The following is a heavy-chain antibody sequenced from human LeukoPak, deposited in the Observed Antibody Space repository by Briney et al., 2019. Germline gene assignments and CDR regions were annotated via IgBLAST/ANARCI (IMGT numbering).Heavy chain of an antibody. J-gene: IGHJ5*02. Sequence: PSQTLSLTCAGSGGSISSGGYSWSWIRQPPGKGLEWIGYIYHSGSTYYNPSLKSRVTISVDRSKNQFSLKLSSVTAADTAVYCCARSFPPGSSWPDNWFDPWGQGTLVTVSS. CDR1: GGSISSGGYS. CDR3: ARSFPPGSSWPDNWFDP. CDR2: IYHSGST. V-gene: IGHV4-30-2*01. D-gene: IGHD6-13*01.